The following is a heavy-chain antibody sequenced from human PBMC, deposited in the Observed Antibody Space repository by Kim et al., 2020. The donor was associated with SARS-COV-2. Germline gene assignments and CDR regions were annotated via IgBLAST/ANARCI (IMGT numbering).Heavy chain of an antibody. Sequence: GGSLRLSCAASGFTFSSYGMHWVRQAPGKGLEWVAVISYDGSNKYYADSVKGRFTISRDNSKNTLYLQMNSLRAEDTAVYYCAKEGGYLGVSDAYFDYWGQGTLVTVSS. CDR3: AKEGGYLGVSDAYFDY. J-gene: IGHJ4*02. CDR1: GFTFSSYG. D-gene: IGHD3-22*01. V-gene: IGHV3-30*18. CDR2: ISYDGSNK.